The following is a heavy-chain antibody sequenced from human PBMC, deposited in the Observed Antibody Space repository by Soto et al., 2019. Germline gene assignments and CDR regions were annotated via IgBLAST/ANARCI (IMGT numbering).Heavy chain of an antibody. J-gene: IGHJ4*02. D-gene: IGHD2-2*01. CDR3: ARGLDCSSTSCHAWFGAKGYFDY. CDR2: ISAYNGNT. V-gene: IGHV1-18*01. CDR1: GYTFTSYG. Sequence: QVPLVQSGAEVKEPGASVKVSCKASGYTFTSYGISWVRQAPGQGLEWMGWISAYNGNTNYAQKLQGRVTMTTDTSTSTAYMELRSLRSDDTAVYYCARGLDCSSTSCHAWFGAKGYFDYWGQGTLVTVSS.